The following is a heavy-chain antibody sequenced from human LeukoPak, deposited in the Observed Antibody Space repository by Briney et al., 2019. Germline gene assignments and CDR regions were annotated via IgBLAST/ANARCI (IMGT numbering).Heavy chain of an antibody. V-gene: IGHV4-59*12. CDR2: IYYSGST. Sequence: SETLSLTCTVSGGSISRYYWSWIRQPPGKGLEWIGYIYYSGSTYYNPSLKSRVTISVDTSKNQFSLKLSSVTAADTAVYYCAREGYYGSGYPFDYWGQGTLGTVSS. J-gene: IGHJ4*02. D-gene: IGHD3-10*01. CDR1: GGSISRYY. CDR3: AREGYYGSGYPFDY.